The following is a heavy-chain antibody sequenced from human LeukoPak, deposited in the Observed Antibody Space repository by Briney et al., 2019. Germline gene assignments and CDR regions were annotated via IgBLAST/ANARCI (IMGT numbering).Heavy chain of an antibody. V-gene: IGHV3-48*04. J-gene: IGHJ4*02. Sequence: GGSLRLSCAASGFNFNSYWMSWVRQAPGKGLEWVSYISSSGSTIYYADSVKGRFTISRDNAKNSLYLQMNSLRAEDTAVYYCARRSGIYYFDYWGQGTLVTVSS. CDR3: ARRSGIYYFDY. CDR1: GFNFNSYW. CDR2: ISSSGSTI. D-gene: IGHD6-19*01.